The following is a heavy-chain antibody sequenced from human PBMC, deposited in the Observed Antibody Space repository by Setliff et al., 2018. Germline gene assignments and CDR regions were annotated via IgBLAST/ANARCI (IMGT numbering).Heavy chain of an antibody. CDR1: GFDFSSYG. CDR2: IRYDSSTR. CDR3: AKDNGKGHLYLLEGYFDY. D-gene: IGHD2-15*01. Sequence: QAGGSLRLSCVASGFDFSSYGMHWVRQAPGKGLEWVTLIRYDSSTRHYADSVKGRFSVSRDNSRNTLYLQMNSLRAEDTAVYYCAKDNGKGHLYLLEGYFDYWGQGALVTVSS. J-gene: IGHJ4*02. V-gene: IGHV3-30*02.